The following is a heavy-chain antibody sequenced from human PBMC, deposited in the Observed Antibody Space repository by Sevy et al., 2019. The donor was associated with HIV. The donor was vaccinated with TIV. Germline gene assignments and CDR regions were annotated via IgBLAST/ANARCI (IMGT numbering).Heavy chain of an antibody. J-gene: IGHJ6*02. CDR1: NYSISSGYY. CDR3: ARASGGDRLDYYGMDV. D-gene: IGHD2-15*01. Sequence: SETLSLTCAVSNYSISSGYYWGWIRQSPWKGLEWIGNIYHSGSTYYNPSLKSRVTISVDASKNYFSLRLTSVTAADTAVYYCARASGGDRLDYYGMDVWGQGTTVTVSS. V-gene: IGHV4-38-2*01. CDR2: IYHSGST.